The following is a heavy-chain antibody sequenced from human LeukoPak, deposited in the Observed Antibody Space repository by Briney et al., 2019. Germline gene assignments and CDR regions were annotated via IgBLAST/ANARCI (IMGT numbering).Heavy chain of an antibody. D-gene: IGHD3-10*01. CDR2: IRYDGSNK. J-gene: IGHJ5*02. CDR3: AKDYSKTSYYGSGTYYRPNWFDP. V-gene: IGHV3-30*02. CDR1: GFTFISYG. Sequence: GGSLRLSCAASGFTFISYGMHWVRQAPGKGLEWVAFIRYDGSNKYYADSVKGRSTISRDNSKNTLYVQMNSLRAEDTAVYYCAKDYSKTSYYGSGTYYRPNWFDPWGQGTLVTVSS.